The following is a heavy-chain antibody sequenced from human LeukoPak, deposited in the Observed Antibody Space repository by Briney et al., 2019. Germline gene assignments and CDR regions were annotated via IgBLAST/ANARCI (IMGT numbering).Heavy chain of an antibody. CDR3: AKRKYSDSDLRAFDI. CDR1: GFTFTNYH. D-gene: IGHD5-12*01. Sequence: GGSLRLSCAASGFTFTNYHMDWVRQAPVKGLEWVSFLSSSSDYISYADSVKGRFTISRDNAKNSLFLQMNSLRAEDTAIYYCAKRKYSDSDLRAFDIWGQGTMVTVSS. J-gene: IGHJ3*02. CDR2: LSSSSDYI. V-gene: IGHV3-21*01.